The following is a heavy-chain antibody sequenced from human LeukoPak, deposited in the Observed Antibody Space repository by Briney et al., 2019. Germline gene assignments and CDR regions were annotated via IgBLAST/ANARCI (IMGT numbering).Heavy chain of an antibody. CDR1: GFTFSSYA. J-gene: IGHJ4*02. Sequence: SGGSLRLSCAASGFTFSSYAMHWVRQAPGKGLEWVAVISYDGSNKYYADSVKGRFTISRDNSKNTLYLQMNSLRAEDTAVYYCARDLSPSLELDYWGQGTLVTVSS. CDR2: ISYDGSNK. CDR3: ARDLSPSLELDY. D-gene: IGHD1-7*01. V-gene: IGHV3-30-3*01.